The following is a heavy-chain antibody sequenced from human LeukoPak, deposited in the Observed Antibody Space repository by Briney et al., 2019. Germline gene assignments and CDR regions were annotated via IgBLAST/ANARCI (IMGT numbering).Heavy chain of an antibody. CDR1: GFTFSSYA. V-gene: IGHV3-23*01. Sequence: GGSLRLSCAASGFTFSSYAMSWVRQAPGKGLEWVSNISGSGGGGSTYYADSVKGRFTISRDNAKNSLYLQMNSLRAEDTAVYYCARDFDTGDGDYGGDCFDIWGQGTMVTVSS. D-gene: IGHD4-23*01. CDR3: ARDFDTGDGDYGGDCFDI. CDR2: ISGSGGGGST. J-gene: IGHJ3*02.